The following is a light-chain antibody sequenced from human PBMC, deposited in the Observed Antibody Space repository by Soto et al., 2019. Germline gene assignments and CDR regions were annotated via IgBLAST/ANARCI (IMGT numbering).Light chain of an antibody. CDR3: QQYHGYSWT. Sequence: DIQMTQSPSTLCTSVGDRVTITCRASQSISAWLAWYQHKPGKAPKLLIYDASTLESGVPSRFSGSGSGTEFTLTISSLQPDDFATYYCQQYHGYSWTFGQGTKVDNK. CDR1: QSISAW. V-gene: IGKV1-5*01. J-gene: IGKJ1*01. CDR2: DAS.